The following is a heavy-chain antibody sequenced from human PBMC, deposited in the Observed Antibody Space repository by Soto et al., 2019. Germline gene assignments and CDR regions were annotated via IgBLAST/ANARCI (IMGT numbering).Heavy chain of an antibody. V-gene: IGHV4-31*03. D-gene: IGHD2-2*03. J-gene: IGHJ5*02. CDR2: IHYSGSS. Sequence: QVQLQESGPGLVKPSQTLSLTCTVSGGSIVNGAYYWSWIRQHPGKGLEWIGYIHYSGSSNYNPALKSSVTISVDTCKNQFALKLGSVTAAATAVYYCARGGYCGSASCPPTDPWGQGTLVTVSS. CDR1: GGSIVNGAYY. CDR3: ARGGYCGSASCPPTDP.